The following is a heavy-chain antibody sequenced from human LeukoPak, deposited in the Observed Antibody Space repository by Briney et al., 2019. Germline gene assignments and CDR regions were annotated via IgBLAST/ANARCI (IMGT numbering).Heavy chain of an antibody. J-gene: IGHJ4*02. CDR2: INPNSGGT. V-gene: IGHV1-2*02. CDR3: ARPRSRAYSYGPPDDY. D-gene: IGHD5-18*01. Sequence: ASVKVSCKASGYTFTGYYMHWVRQAPGQGLEWMGWINPNSGGTNYAQKFQGRVTMTRDTSISTAYMELSRLRSDDTAVYYCARPRSRAYSYGPPDDYWGQGTLVTVSS. CDR1: GYTFTGYY.